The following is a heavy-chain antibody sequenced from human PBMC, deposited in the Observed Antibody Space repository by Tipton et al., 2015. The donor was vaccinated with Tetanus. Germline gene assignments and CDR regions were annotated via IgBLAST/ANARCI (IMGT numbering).Heavy chain of an antibody. D-gene: IGHD3-22*01. Sequence: TLSLTCTVSGGSISSGGYYWSWIRQHPGKGLEWIGYIYYSGSTYYNPSLKSRVTISVDTSKNQFSLKLSSVTAADTAVYYCARTQYYYDSSGYYGNQRQFDYWGQGTLVTVSS. CDR3: ARTQYYYDSSGYYGNQRQFDY. CDR2: IYYSGST. CDR1: GGSISSGGYY. J-gene: IGHJ4*02. V-gene: IGHV4-31*03.